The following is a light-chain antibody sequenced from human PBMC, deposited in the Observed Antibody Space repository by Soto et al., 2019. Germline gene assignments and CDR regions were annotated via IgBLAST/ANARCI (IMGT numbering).Light chain of an antibody. J-gene: IGKJ5*01. CDR3: QQRDSPPIT. CDR1: QSVGSY. V-gene: IGKV3-11*01. Sequence: EIVLTQSPASLSLSPGERATLSCRASQSVGSYLVWYHQKPGQAPTLLIFGASNRATGIPARFSGSGSGTDFTLTITSLEPDDFAVYYCQQRDSPPITFGQGTRLDIK. CDR2: GAS.